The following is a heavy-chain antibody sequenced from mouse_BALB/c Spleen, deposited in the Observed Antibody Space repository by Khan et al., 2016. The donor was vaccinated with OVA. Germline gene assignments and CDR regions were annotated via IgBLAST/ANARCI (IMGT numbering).Heavy chain of an antibody. V-gene: IGHV14-3*02. D-gene: IGHD1-1*01. CDR3: ARYYGSSYWYFDV. CDR2: IDPANGNT. CDR1: GFNIKDAY. Sequence: VQLQQSGAELVKPGASVKLSCTASGFNIKDAYMHWVKQRPEQGLEWIGRIDPANGNTKYDPKFQGKATITADTSSNTAYLQLSSLTAEDTAVYYWARYYGSSYWYFDVWGAGTTVTVSS. J-gene: IGHJ1*01.